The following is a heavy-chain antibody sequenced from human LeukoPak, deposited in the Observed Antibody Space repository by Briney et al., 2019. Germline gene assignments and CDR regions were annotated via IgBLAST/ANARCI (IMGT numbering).Heavy chain of an antibody. D-gene: IGHD5-12*01. V-gene: IGHV1-69*13. J-gene: IGHJ6*03. CDR3: ARGRGYSGYDAIYYMDV. Sequence: GASVKVSCKASGGTFSSYAISWVRQAPGQGLEWMGGIIPIFGTANYAQKFQGRVTITADESTSTAYMELSSLRSEDTAVYYCARGRGYSGYDAIYYMDVWGKGTTVTISS. CDR2: IIPIFGTA. CDR1: GGTFSSYA.